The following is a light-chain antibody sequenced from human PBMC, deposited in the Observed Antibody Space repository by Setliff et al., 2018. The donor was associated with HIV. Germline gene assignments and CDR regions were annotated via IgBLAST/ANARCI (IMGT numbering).Light chain of an antibody. CDR1: NSDIGSYNF. CDR3: SSYTNITTRV. J-gene: IGLJ1*01. CDR2: EVS. Sequence: LTQPASVSGSPGQSITISCTGSNSDIGSYNFVSWYQHHPGRAPKLMIYEVSNRPSGVSSRFSASKSGNTASLTISGLQTEDEADYYCSSYTNITTRVFGTGTKVTVL. V-gene: IGLV2-14*01.